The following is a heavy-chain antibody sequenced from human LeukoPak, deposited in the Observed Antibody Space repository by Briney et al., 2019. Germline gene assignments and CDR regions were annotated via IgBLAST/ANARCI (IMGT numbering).Heavy chain of an antibody. CDR3: ARAGSNWKIDY. CDR1: GFTSSSYG. D-gene: IGHD1-1*01. CDR2: LWSDGSNE. J-gene: IGHJ4*02. V-gene: IGHV3-33*08. Sequence: GRSLRLSCAASGFTSSSYGMHWVRQAPGKGLEWVALLWSDGSNENYADSVKGRFTISRDNSKNTLYLQMNSLRDDDTAVYYCARAGSNWKIDYWGQGTLVTVSS.